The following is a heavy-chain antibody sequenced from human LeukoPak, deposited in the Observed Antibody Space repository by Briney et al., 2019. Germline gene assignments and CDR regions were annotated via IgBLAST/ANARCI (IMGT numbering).Heavy chain of an antibody. V-gene: IGHV4-4*09. CDR2: IYTSGST. D-gene: IGHD3-9*01. CDR3: ARLWNYDILTGYVPDS. Sequence: PSETLSLTCTVSGGSISSYYYSWIRQPPGKGLEWIGHIYTSGSTNYNPSLESPVTISVDTSKNQFSLRLSSVTAADTAVHYCARLWNYDILTGYVPDSWGQGTLVTVSS. CDR1: GGSISSYY. J-gene: IGHJ4*02.